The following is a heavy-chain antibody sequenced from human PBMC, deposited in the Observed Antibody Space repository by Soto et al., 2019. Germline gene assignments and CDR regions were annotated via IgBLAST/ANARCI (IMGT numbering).Heavy chain of an antibody. CDR3: SIDLIVGATS. CDR2: INPSGGST. V-gene: IGHV1-46*01. J-gene: IGHJ4*02. CDR1: GYTFTSYY. D-gene: IGHD1-26*01. Sequence: QVQLVQSGAEVKKPGASVKVSCKASGYTFTSYYMHWVRQAPGQGLEWMGIINPSGGSTSYAQKFHGRVTMTRDTSTSTVYMELSSLRSEDTAVYYCSIDLIVGATSWGQGPLVTVSS.